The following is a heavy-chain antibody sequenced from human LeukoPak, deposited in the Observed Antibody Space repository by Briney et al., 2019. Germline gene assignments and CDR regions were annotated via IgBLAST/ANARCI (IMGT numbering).Heavy chain of an antibody. D-gene: IGHD3-22*01. CDR1: GYTFTYYY. J-gene: IGHJ4*02. CDR2: LDPEDGKT. Sequence: ASVKVSCKASGYTFTYYYIYWVQQAPGKGLEWMGRLDPEDGKTIYAKKFQGRVTLTADTSTDTAYMELSSLRSEDTAMFYCASKRDTRGYDYWGQGTLVTVSS. V-gene: IGHV1-69-2*01. CDR3: ASKRDTRGYDY.